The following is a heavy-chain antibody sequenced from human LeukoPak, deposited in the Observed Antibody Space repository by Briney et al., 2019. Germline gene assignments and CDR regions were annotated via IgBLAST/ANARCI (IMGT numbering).Heavy chain of an antibody. CDR1: GYTFTGYY. D-gene: IGHD3-9*01. CDR2: INPNTGGT. Sequence: GASVKVSCKASGYTFTGYYMHWVRQAPGQGHEWMGWINPNTGGTNYAQKFQGRVTMTRDTSISTAYMELSRLRSDDTAVYYCARDRGYYDILTGYSEYYFDYWGQGTLVTVSS. J-gene: IGHJ4*02. V-gene: IGHV1-2*02. CDR3: ARDRGYYDILTGYSEYYFDY.